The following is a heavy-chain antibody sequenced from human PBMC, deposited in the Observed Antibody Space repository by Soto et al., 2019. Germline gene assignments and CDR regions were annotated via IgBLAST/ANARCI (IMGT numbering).Heavy chain of an antibody. V-gene: IGHV3-74*01. CDR2: INSDGSRT. D-gene: IGHD3-22*01. CDR3: ARGDGDYYDGNGYLGRH. CDR1: GFTFSSYW. Sequence: EVQLVESGGGIVQPGGSLRLSCAASGFTFSSYWMHWVRQAPGKGLVWFSRINSDGSRTSYADSAKGRFTISRDNAKNTVYLQMNSLRAEDTAVYYCARGDGDYYDGNGYLGRHWGQGTLVTVSS. J-gene: IGHJ4*02.